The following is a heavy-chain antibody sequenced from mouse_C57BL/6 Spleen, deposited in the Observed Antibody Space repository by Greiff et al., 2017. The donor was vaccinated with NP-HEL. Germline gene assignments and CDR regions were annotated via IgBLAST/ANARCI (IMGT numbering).Heavy chain of an antibody. CDR2: ISYDGSN. D-gene: IGHD1-1*01. CDR3: ARARITTVVDPFAY. J-gene: IGHJ3*01. Sequence: EVQLVESGPGLVKPSQSLSLTCSVTGYSITSGYYWNWIRQFPGNKLEWMGYISYDGSNNYNPSLKNRISITRDTSKNQFFLKLNSVTTEDTATYYCARARITTVVDPFAYWGQGTLVTVSA. V-gene: IGHV3-6*01. CDR1: GYSITSGYY.